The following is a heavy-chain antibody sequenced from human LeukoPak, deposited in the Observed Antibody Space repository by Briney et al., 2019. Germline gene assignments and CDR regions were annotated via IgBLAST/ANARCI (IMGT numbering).Heavy chain of an antibody. CDR2: IRYDGSNK. V-gene: IGHV3-30*02. Sequence: GGSLRLSCAASGFTFSSYGMHWVRQAPGKGLEGVAFIRYDGSNKYYADSVKGRFTISRDNSKNTLYLQMNSLRAEDTAVYYCAKDYYDSSNWFDPWGQGTLVTVSS. D-gene: IGHD3-22*01. CDR1: GFTFSSYG. CDR3: AKDYYDSSNWFDP. J-gene: IGHJ5*02.